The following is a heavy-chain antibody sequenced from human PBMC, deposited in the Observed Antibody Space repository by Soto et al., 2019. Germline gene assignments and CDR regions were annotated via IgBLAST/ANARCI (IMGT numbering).Heavy chain of an antibody. CDR1: GSSITTGGYY. V-gene: IGHV4-31*03. J-gene: IGHJ4*02. CDR2: RYYSEST. Sequence: SETLSLTCTVSGSSITTGGYYWSWIRQLPGKGLEWIGHRYYSESTYYNPSLKSRVSISLDTSKNQFSLKLSFVTAADTAMYYCARTKCSGGSCYSWSLDYWGQGTPVTVSS. D-gene: IGHD2-15*01. CDR3: ARTKCSGGSCYSWSLDY.